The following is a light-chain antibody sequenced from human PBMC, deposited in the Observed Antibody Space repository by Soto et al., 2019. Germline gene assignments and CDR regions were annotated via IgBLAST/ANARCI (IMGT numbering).Light chain of an antibody. CDR3: SSYAGSSTYL. J-gene: IGLJ1*01. V-gene: IGLV2-14*01. CDR1: SSDVGSYNF. Sequence: QSVLTQPASVSGSPGQSITISCTGTSSDVGSYNFVSWYQHHPGKAPKLIIYEVSNRPSGVSNRFSGSKSGNTASLTISGLQDDDEADYYCSSYAGSSTYLFGSATKLTVL. CDR2: EVS.